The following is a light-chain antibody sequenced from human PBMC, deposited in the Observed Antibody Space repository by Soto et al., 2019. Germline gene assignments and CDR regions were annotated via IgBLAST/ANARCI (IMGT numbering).Light chain of an antibody. CDR3: MQALQTPIT. J-gene: IGKJ5*01. CDR2: LGS. V-gene: IGKV2-28*01. Sequence: DIVMTQSPLSLPVTPGEPASISCRSSQSLLHSNGYNYLDWYLQKPRQSPQVLIYLGSNRASGVPDRFSGSGSGTDFTLKISRVEAEDVGVYYCMQALQTPITFGQGTRLEIK. CDR1: QSLLHSNGYNY.